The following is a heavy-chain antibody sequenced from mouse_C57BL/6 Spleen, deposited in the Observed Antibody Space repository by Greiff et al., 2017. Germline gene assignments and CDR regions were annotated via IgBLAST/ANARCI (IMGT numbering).Heavy chain of an antibody. V-gene: IGHV1-54*01. CDR1: GYAFTNYL. Sequence: VKLQESGAELVRPGTSVKVSCKASGYAFTNYLIEWVKQRPGQGLEWIGVINPGSGGTNYNEKFKGKATLTADKSSSTAYMQLSSLTSEDSAVYFWARSTTVVAYYFDYWGQGTTLTVSS. J-gene: IGHJ2*01. D-gene: IGHD1-1*01. CDR3: ARSTTVVAYYFDY. CDR2: INPGSGGT.